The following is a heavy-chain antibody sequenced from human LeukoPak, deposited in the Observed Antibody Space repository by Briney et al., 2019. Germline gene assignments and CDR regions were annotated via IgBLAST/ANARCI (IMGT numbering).Heavy chain of an antibody. CDR1: GGSISSYY. D-gene: IGHD2-21*01. V-gene: IGHV4-4*09. CDR2: IFTSGWT. J-gene: IGHJ5*02. Sequence: SETLSLTCTVSGGSISSYYWSWVRQSPGKGLEWIGYIFTSGWTDYNPSLKSRVTMSVDTSKNQLSMELRFLTAADTAVYYCATSHDVKTAPYDLWGQGTLVTVSS. CDR3: ATSHDVKTAPYDL.